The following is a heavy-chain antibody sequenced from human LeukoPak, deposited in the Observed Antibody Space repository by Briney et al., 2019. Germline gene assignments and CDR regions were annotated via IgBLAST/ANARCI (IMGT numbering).Heavy chain of an antibody. CDR1: GFTFSSYA. CDR2: ISGSGGST. Sequence: GGSLRLSCAASGFTFSSYAMSWVRQAPGKGLEWVSAISGSGGSTYYADSVKGRFTISRDNAKNSLYLQMNSLRAEDTAVYYCARDPTDYYDSSGYYYDDYWGQGTLVTVSS. D-gene: IGHD3-22*01. V-gene: IGHV3-23*01. J-gene: IGHJ4*02. CDR3: ARDPTDYYDSSGYYYDDY.